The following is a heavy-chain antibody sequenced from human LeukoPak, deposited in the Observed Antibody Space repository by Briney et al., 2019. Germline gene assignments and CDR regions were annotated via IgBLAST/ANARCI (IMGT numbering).Heavy chain of an antibody. CDR3: ARKAARTSGYDY. V-gene: IGHV3-23*01. D-gene: IGHD3-22*01. J-gene: IGHJ4*02. Sequence: GGSLRLSCAISGFTFNNYGMSWVRQAPGMGLEWVSHIVDGGETTYYADSVKGRFTISRDYSKNTLYLQMNSVRAEDTAVYYCARKAARTSGYDYWGQGILVTASS. CDR1: GFTFNNYG. CDR2: IVDGGETT.